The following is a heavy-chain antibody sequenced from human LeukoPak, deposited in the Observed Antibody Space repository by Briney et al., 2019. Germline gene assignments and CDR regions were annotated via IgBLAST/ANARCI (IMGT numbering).Heavy chain of an antibody. J-gene: IGHJ4*02. CDR1: GGSMSNYY. V-gene: IGHV4-59*01. D-gene: IGHD6-19*01. CDR3: ARDLGYASGWYYFDH. Sequence: SETLSLTCSVSGGSMSNYYWSWIRQPPGKGLEWIGNILYSGSTNYNPSLKSRVTILVDTSKKQFSLKLRSMTAADTAVYFCARDLGYASGWYYFDHWGQGTLVTVSS. CDR2: ILYSGST.